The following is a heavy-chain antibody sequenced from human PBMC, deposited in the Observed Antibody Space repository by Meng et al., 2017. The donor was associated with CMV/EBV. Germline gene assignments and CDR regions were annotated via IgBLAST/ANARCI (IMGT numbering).Heavy chain of an antibody. Sequence: QVGLVQSVAEGEKPWDSVKVICYGYGYTFTHDCISWVRQVPGQWLEWMGWISAYNGNTNYAQKLQGRVTMTTDTSTSTAYMELRSLRSDDTAVYYCARKVVGAFDIWGQGTMVTVSS. D-gene: IGHD2-15*01. CDR3: ARKVVGAFDI. V-gene: IGHV1-18*01. J-gene: IGHJ3*02. CDR2: ISAYNGNT. CDR1: GYTFTHDC.